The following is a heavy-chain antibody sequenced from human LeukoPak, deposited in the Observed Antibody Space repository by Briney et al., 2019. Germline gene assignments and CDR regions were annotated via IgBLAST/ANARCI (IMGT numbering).Heavy chain of an antibody. CDR3: ARSPSVQLWLGSYGMDV. J-gene: IGHJ6*02. Sequence: GGSLRLSCAASGFTSSSYVMSWVRQPPGKGLERVSAISGSGGSTYYADSVKGRFTISRDNSKNTLYLQMNSLRAEDTAVYYCARSPSVQLWLGSYGMDVWGQGTTVTVSS. CDR1: GFTSSSYV. CDR2: ISGSGGST. V-gene: IGHV3-23*01. D-gene: IGHD5-18*01.